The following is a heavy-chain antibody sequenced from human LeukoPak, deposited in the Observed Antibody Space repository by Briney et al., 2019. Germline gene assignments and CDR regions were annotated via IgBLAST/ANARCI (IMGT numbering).Heavy chain of an antibody. CDR3: ARGIRPRYCSSTSCYFWFDP. V-gene: IGHV4-34*01. CDR1: GGPFSGYY. J-gene: IGHJ5*02. Sequence: SEPLSLTCAVYGGPFSGYYWSWIRQPPGKGLEWIGEINHSGSTNYNPSLKSRVTISVDTSKNQFSLKLSSVTAADTAVYYCARGIRPRYCSSTSCYFWFDPWGQGTLVTVSS. CDR2: INHSGST. D-gene: IGHD2-2*01.